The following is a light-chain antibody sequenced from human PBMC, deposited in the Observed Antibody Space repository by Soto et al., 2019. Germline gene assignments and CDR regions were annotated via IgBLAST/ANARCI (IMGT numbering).Light chain of an antibody. J-gene: IGKJ4*01. CDR2: DAS. V-gene: IGKV3-11*01. CDR3: QQRSDWPST. Sequence: EIVLTQSPATLSLSPGNRATLSCRASASVSRDLAWYQQKPGQAPRLLIYDASSRAAGIPARFSGSGSGTDFTLTITSLEPEDFAVYYCQQRSDWPSTFGGGTKVEIK. CDR1: ASVSRD.